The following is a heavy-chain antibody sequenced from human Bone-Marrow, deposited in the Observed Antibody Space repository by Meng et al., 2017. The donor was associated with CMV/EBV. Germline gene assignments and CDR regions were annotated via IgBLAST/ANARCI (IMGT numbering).Heavy chain of an antibody. CDR1: GYSISSGYY. CDR2: ISSSGSTI. V-gene: IGHV3-11*01. CDR3: ARSIAVAGTSDDY. D-gene: IGHD6-19*01. J-gene: IGHJ4*02. Sequence: LSLTCTVSGYSISSGYYMSWIRQAPGKGLEWVSYISSSGSTIYYADSVKGRFTISRDNAKNSLYLQMNSLRAEDTAVYYCARSIAVAGTSDDYWGQGTLVTVSS.